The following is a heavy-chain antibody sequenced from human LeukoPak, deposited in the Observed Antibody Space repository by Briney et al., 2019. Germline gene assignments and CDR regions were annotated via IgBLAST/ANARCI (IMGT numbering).Heavy chain of an antibody. Sequence: ASVKVSCKASGYTFTSYYMHWVRQAPGQGREWMGIINPSGGSTSYAQKFQGRVTMTRDTSTSTVYMELSSLRSEDTAVYYCARNAGYIVVVPAAKPDGFDHWGQGTLVTVSS. J-gene: IGHJ5*02. CDR2: INPSGGST. CDR3: ARNAGYIVVVPAAKPDGFDH. CDR1: GYTFTSYY. V-gene: IGHV1-46*03. D-gene: IGHD2-2*02.